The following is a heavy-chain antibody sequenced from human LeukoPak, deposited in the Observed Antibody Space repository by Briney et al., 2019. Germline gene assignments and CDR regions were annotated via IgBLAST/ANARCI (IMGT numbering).Heavy chain of an antibody. J-gene: IGHJ4*02. D-gene: IGHD6-13*01. CDR2: ISWDGGST. Sequence: GGSLRLSCAASGFTFDDYTMHWVRQAPGKGLEWVSLISWDGGSTYYADSVKGRFTISRDNGKNSLYLQMNSLRTEDTALYYCAKAFSYSSSWYWAPDYWGQGTLVTVSS. CDR3: AKAFSYSSSWYWAPDY. CDR1: GFTFDDYT. V-gene: IGHV3-43*01.